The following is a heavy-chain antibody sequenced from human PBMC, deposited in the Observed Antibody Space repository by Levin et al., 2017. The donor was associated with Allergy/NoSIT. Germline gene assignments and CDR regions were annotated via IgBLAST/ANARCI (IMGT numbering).Heavy chain of an antibody. CDR2: MNPNSGNT. CDR3: ARGGQYDELSYYYYGMDV. V-gene: IGHV1-8*01. Sequence: ASVKVSCKASGYTFTSYDINWVRQATGQGLEWMGWMNPNSGNTGYAQKFQGRVTMTRNTSISTAYMELSSLRSEDTAVYYCARGGQYDELSYYYYGMDVWGQGTTVTVSS. D-gene: IGHD3-10*01. J-gene: IGHJ6*02. CDR1: GYTFTSYD.